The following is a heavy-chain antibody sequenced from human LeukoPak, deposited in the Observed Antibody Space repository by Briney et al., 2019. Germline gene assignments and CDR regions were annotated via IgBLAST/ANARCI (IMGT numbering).Heavy chain of an antibody. CDR2: IRYDGSDK. CDR1: GFTFNSYA. J-gene: IGHJ4*02. V-gene: IGHV3-30*02. D-gene: IGHD4/OR15-4a*01. CDR3: ARGYGENYLNY. Sequence: GGSLRLSCEASGFTFNSYAMHWVRQVPGKGLQWVAFIRYDGSDKYYADSVKGRFTISRDNSKNTLYLQLNSLIPDDMAVYYCARGYGENYLNYWGQGTLVTAST.